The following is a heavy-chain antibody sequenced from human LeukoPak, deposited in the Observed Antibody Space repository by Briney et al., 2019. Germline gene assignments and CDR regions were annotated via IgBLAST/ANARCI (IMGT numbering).Heavy chain of an antibody. V-gene: IGHV3-74*01. Sequence: PGGSLRLSCVDSEFTISRYWMHWVRQAPGKGLVWVSRINIDGSTTDYADSVKGRFSISRDNAKNTLYLQMNSLRVEDTAIYYCARDLAGARDKWGQGTLVTVSS. CDR1: EFTISRYW. CDR3: ARDLAGARDK. D-gene: IGHD2-15*01. CDR2: INIDGSTT. J-gene: IGHJ4*02.